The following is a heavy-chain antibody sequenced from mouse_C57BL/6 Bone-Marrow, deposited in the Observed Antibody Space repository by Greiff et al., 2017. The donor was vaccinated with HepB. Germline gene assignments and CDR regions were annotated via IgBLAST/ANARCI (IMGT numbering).Heavy chain of an antibody. D-gene: IGHD3-3*01. Sequence: VQLQQSGAELVRPGASVKLSCKASGYTFTSYGISWVKQRPGQGLEWIGEIYPRSGNTYYNEKFKGKATLTADKSSSTAYMELRSLTSEDTAVYFCARGGLVAYWGQGTLVTVSA. CDR2: IYPRSGNT. V-gene: IGHV1-81*01. J-gene: IGHJ3*01. CDR1: GYTFTSYG. CDR3: ARGGLVAY.